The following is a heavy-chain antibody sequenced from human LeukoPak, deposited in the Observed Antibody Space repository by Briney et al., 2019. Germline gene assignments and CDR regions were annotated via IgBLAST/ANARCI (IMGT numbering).Heavy chain of an antibody. J-gene: IGHJ4*02. CDR3: ARLGDFDY. D-gene: IGHD3-16*01. V-gene: IGHV4-59*08. CDR2: IYYSGCT. Sequence: SETLSLTCTVSGGSISSHYWSWIRQPPGKGLEWIGYIYYSGCTNYNPSLKSRVTISVDTSKNQFSLKLSSVTAADTAVYYCARLGDFDYWGQGTLVTVSS. CDR1: GGSISSHY.